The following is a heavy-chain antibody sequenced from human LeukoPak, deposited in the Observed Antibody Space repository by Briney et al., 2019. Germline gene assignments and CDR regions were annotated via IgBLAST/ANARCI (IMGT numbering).Heavy chain of an antibody. CDR1: GGTFSSYA. CDR2: IIPIFGTA. CDR3: ARELMVRGVIIAVA. V-gene: IGHV1-69*13. J-gene: IGHJ4*02. D-gene: IGHD3-10*01. Sequence: GASVKVSCKASGGTFSSYAISWVRQAPGRGLEWMGGIIPIFGTANYAQKFQGRVTITADESTSTAYMELSSLRSEDTAVYYCARELMVRGVIIAVAWGQGTLVTVSS.